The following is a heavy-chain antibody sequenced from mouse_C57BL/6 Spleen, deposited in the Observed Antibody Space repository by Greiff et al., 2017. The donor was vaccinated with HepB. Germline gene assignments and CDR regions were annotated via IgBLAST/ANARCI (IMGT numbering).Heavy chain of an antibody. V-gene: IGHV5-6*01. CDR2: ISSGGSYT. Sequence: EVKVVESGGDLVKPGGSLKLSCAASGFTFSSYGMSWVRQTPDKRLEWVATISSGGSYTYYPDSVKGRFTISRDNAKNTLYLQMSSLKSEDTAMYYCARHRDYGGFAYWGQGTLVTVSA. D-gene: IGHD1-1*01. CDR1: GFTFSSYG. CDR3: ARHRDYGGFAY. J-gene: IGHJ3*01.